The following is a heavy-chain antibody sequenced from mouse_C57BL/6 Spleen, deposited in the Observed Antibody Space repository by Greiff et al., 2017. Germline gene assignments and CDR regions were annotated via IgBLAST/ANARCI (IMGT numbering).Heavy chain of an antibody. Sequence: VQLQQPGAELVTPGASVKMSCKASGYTFASYWLTWVKQRPGPGLEWIGDLYPGSGSTNYNEKFKSKATLTVDTSSSTAYMQLSSLTSEDSAVYYCSEGDYGKEFAYWGQGTRVTVSA. CDR2: LYPGSGST. CDR3: SEGDYGKEFAY. J-gene: IGHJ3*01. D-gene: IGHD2-1*01. CDR1: GYTFASYW. V-gene: IGHV1-55*01.